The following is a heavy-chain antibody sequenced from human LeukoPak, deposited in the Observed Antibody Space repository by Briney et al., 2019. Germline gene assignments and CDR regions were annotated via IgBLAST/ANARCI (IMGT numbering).Heavy chain of an antibody. V-gene: IGHV1-18*01. CDR2: ISAYNGNT. CDR1: GYTFTSYG. Sequence: ASVKVSCKASGYTFTSYGISWVRQAPGQGLEWMGWISAYNGNTNYAQKLQGRVTMTTDTSTSTAYMELRSVRSDDTAVYYCARGALDYYGSGSYHWFDPWGQGTLVTVSS. D-gene: IGHD3-10*01. J-gene: IGHJ5*02. CDR3: ARGALDYYGSGSYHWFDP.